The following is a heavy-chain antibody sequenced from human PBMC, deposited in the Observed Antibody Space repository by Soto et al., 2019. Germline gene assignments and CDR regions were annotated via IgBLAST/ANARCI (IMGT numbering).Heavy chain of an antibody. Sequence: ASVKASCKASGYTFTSYYMHWVRQAPGQGLEWMVIISPGGGSTSDAQKFQGRVSMARDTSTSTVYMELSSLRSEDTAVYYCARDRVMGWELLKLRPYYFDYWGQGTLVTVS. CDR2: ISPGGGST. V-gene: IGHV1-46*01. CDR1: GYTFTSYY. D-gene: IGHD1-26*01. CDR3: ARDRVMGWELLKLRPYYFDY. J-gene: IGHJ4*02.